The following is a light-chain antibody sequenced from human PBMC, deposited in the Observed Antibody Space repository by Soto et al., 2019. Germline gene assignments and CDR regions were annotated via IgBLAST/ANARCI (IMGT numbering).Light chain of an antibody. Sequence: QSALTQPPSASGSPGQSVTISCTGTSSDVGGYDYVSWYQQFPGKAPKLMIYEVSKRSSGVPDRFSGSKSGNTASLTVSGLQAEDEADYYCSSYAGSNNLLFGGGTKSPS. J-gene: IGLJ2*01. CDR3: SSYAGSNNLL. CDR2: EVS. CDR1: SSDVGGYDY. V-gene: IGLV2-8*01.